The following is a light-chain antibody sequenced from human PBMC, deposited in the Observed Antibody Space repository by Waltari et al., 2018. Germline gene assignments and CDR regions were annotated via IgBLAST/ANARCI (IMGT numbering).Light chain of an antibody. J-gene: IGLJ2*01. CDR3: SSYAGSNNLL. CDR2: EVN. Sequence: QSALTQPPSASGSPGQSVTISCTGTSSDVGGYNYVSWYQQHPGKTPKLMIYEVNTRPSGVPDRFSGSKSGNTASLTVSGLQAEDEADYYCSSYAGSNNLLFGGGTKLTVL. CDR1: SSDVGGYNY. V-gene: IGLV2-8*01.